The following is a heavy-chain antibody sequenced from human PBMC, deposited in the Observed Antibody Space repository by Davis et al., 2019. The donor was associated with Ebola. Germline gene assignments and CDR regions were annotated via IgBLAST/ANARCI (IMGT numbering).Heavy chain of an antibody. Sequence: GESLKISCTASGLTFSSYAMSWVRQAPGKGLDWVSGISGSGGNTKYADSVKGRFTISRDNSKNTLDLQMHSLRAEDTAIYYCAKDVAGTTYYYFDYWGQGTLVTVSS. D-gene: IGHD1-7*01. J-gene: IGHJ4*02. V-gene: IGHV3-23*01. CDR2: ISGSGGNT. CDR1: GLTFSSYA. CDR3: AKDVAGTTYYYFDY.